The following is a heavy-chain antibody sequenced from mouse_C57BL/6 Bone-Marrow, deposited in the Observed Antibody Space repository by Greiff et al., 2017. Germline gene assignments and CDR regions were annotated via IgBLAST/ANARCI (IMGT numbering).Heavy chain of an antibody. J-gene: IGHJ3*01. Sequence: QVQLQQPGAELVKPGASVKLSCKASGYTFTSYWMQWVKQRPGQGLEWIGEIDPSDSYTNYNQKFKGKATLTVDTSSSTAYMQLSSLTSEDSAVYYCARDYYDYDPFAYWGQGTLVTVSA. CDR3: ARDYYDYDPFAY. D-gene: IGHD2-4*01. CDR2: IDPSDSYT. CDR1: GYTFTSYW. V-gene: IGHV1-50*01.